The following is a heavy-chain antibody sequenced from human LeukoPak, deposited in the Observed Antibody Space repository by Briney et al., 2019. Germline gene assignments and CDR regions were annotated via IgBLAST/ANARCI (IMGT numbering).Heavy chain of an antibody. J-gene: IGHJ4*02. Sequence: SETLSLTCTVSGGSISSYYWSWIRQPAGKGLEWIGRIYTSGSTNYNPSLKSRVTMSVDTSKNQFSLKLSSVTAADTAVYYCARRSRGYYYDSSGYYLDYWGQGTLVTVSS. CDR3: ARRSRGYYYDSSGYYLDY. CDR1: GGSISSYY. CDR2: IYTSGST. V-gene: IGHV4-4*07. D-gene: IGHD3-22*01.